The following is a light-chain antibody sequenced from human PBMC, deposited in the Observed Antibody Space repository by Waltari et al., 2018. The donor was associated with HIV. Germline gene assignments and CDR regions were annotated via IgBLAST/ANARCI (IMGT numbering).Light chain of an antibody. V-gene: IGLV1-47*01. CDR3: GVWDSTLKQWL. Sequence: QSVLTQPPSASGTSGQTVTISCSGSTSNVETQWVYWYQQLPGTAPKLLIYRNYQRPSGVPDRFSSSKSGASASLIISGLRSEDEADYSCGVWDSTLKQWLFGGGTKLTVL. CDR2: RNY. J-gene: IGLJ3*02. CDR1: TSNVETQW.